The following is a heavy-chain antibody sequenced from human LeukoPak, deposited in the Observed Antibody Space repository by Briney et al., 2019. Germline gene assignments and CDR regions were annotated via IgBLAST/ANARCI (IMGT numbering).Heavy chain of an antibody. Sequence: SETLSLTCAVYGGSFSGYYWSWIRQPPGKGLEWIGEINHSGSTNYNPSLKSRVTISVDTSKNQFSLKLSSVTAADTAVYYCARPVLSDDRWFDPWGQGTLVTVSS. CDR3: ARPVLSDDRWFDP. CDR2: INHSGST. J-gene: IGHJ5*02. CDR1: GGSFSGYY. V-gene: IGHV4-34*01. D-gene: IGHD3-3*01.